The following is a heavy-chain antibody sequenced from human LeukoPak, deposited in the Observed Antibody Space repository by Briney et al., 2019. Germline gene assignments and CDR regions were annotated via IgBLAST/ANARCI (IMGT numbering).Heavy chain of an antibody. J-gene: IGHJ4*02. CDR3: ARGKRAYSTDWFDF. D-gene: IGHD6-19*01. Sequence: PSETLSLTCTVFGGSMSSYYWSWIRQPPGKRLEWIGYVSYSGNTNYNPSLKSRVTISLDTSKNQFSLKLTSVTAADTALYYCARGKRAYSTDWFDFWGQGTLVTVSS. CDR1: GGSMSSYY. CDR2: VSYSGNT. V-gene: IGHV4-59*01.